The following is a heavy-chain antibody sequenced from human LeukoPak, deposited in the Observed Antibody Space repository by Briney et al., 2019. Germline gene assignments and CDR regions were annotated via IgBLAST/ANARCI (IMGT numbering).Heavy chain of an antibody. CDR3: ARDGHIVVVTAIPSYGMDV. CDR1: GYTFTGYY. Sequence: ASVKVSCKASGYTFTGYYMHWVRQAPGQGLEWMGRINPNSGGTNYAQKFQGRVTMTRDTSISTAYMELSRLRSDDTAVYYCARDGHIVVVTAIPSYGMDVWGHGTTVTVSS. CDR2: INPNSGGT. D-gene: IGHD2-21*02. V-gene: IGHV1-2*06. J-gene: IGHJ6*02.